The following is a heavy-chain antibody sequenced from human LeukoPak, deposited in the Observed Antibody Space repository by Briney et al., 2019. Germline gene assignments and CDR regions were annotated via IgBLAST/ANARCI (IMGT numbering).Heavy chain of an antibody. Sequence: GGSLRLSCAASGFTFSSYSMKWVRQAPGKGLEWVSSISSSSSYIYYADSVKGRFTISRDNAKNSLYPQMNSLRAEDTAVYYCARAIAAAGTLYYYYMDVWGKGTTVTVSS. CDR2: ISSSSSYI. J-gene: IGHJ6*03. CDR1: GFTFSSYS. V-gene: IGHV3-21*01. D-gene: IGHD6-13*01. CDR3: ARAIAAAGTLYYYYMDV.